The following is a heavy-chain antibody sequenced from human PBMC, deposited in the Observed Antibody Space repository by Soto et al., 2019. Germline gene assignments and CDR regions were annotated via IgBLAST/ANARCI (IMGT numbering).Heavy chain of an antibody. J-gene: IGHJ3*02. CDR1: GFTFSSYS. D-gene: IGHD6-13*01. CDR3: ARGGIAAWDAFDI. Sequence: GGSLRLSCAASGFTFSSYSMNWVRQAPGKGLEWVSSISSSSSSYIYYADSVKGRFTISRDNAKNSLYLQMNSLRAEDTAVYYCARGGIAAWDAFDIWGQGTMVTVSS. V-gene: IGHV3-21*01. CDR2: ISSSSSSYI.